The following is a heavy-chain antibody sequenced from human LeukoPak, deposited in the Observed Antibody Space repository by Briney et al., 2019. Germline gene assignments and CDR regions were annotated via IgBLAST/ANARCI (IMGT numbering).Heavy chain of an antibody. D-gene: IGHD3-3*01. CDR3: ARGGYYDFWSGPKGFDP. CDR1: GGSFSGYY. Sequence: SETLSLTCAVYGGSFSGYYWSWIRQPPGKGLEWIGEINHSGSTNYNPSLKSRVTISVDTSKNQFSLKLSSVTAADTAVYYCARGGYYDFWSGPKGFDPWGQGTLVTVSS. V-gene: IGHV4-34*01. CDR2: INHSGST. J-gene: IGHJ5*02.